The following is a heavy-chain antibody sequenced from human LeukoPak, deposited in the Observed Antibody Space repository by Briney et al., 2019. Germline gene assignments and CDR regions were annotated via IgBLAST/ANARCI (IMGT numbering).Heavy chain of an antibody. J-gene: IGHJ5*02. CDR1: GFTFSSYA. D-gene: IGHD6-13*01. Sequence: AGGSLRLSCAASGFTFSSYAMSWVRQAPGKGLEWVSAISGSGGSTYYADSVKGRFTISRDNSKNTLYLQMNSLRAEDTAVYYCAKTPIRNLIAAASNWFDPWGQGTLVTVSS. CDR2: ISGSGGST. V-gene: IGHV3-23*01. CDR3: AKTPIRNLIAAASNWFDP.